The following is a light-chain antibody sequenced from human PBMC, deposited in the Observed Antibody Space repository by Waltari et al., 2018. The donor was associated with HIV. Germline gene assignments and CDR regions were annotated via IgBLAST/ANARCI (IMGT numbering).Light chain of an antibody. V-gene: IGLV1-51*01. CDR2: DKR. Sequence: SVLTPPPSVSAAPGQKVTISCSRRTSNIWNSYVSLYHRLPGTAPQLLIYDKRERASGLPDRFSGSKSGTSATLGSTGLRAGDEADYYCGTGDSSLGAVVFVTGTKVTVL. CDR3: GTGDSSLGAVV. J-gene: IGLJ1*01. CDR1: TSNIWNSY.